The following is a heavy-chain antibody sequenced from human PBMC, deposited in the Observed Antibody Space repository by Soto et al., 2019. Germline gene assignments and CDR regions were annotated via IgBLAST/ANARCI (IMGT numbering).Heavy chain of an antibody. J-gene: IGHJ4*02. CDR1: GFSLSNARMG. CDR3: ARMSSTSSSNYFDY. V-gene: IGHV2-26*01. Sequence: SGPTLVNPTETLTLTCTVSGFSLSNARMGVSWIRQPPGKALEWLAHIYSNDEKSYSPSLKSRLTMSKDTSKSQVVLTMTNMDPVDTATYYCARMSSTSSSNYFDYWGQGTLVTVSS. CDR2: IYSNDEK. D-gene: IGHD6-6*01.